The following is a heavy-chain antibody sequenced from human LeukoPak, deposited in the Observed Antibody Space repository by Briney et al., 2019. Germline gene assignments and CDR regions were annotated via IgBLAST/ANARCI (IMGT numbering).Heavy chain of an antibody. CDR3: ARDRDANYYDSSGLDY. D-gene: IGHD3-22*01. CDR2: IYYSGST. Sequence: PSETLSLTCTVSGGSISSSSYYWGWIRQPPGKGLEWIGSIYYSGSTYYNPSLKSRVTISVDTSKNQFSLKLSSVTAADTAVYYCARDRDANYYDSSGLDYWGQGTLVTVSS. V-gene: IGHV4-39*07. CDR1: GGSISSSSYY. J-gene: IGHJ4*02.